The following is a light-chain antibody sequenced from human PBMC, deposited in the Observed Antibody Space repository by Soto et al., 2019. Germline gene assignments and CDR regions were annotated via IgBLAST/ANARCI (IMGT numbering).Light chain of an antibody. CDR2: GAS. V-gene: IGKV3-20*01. Sequence: IALTQSPGNLSIPPGGAATLSCRASLSLSSSYLAWYQQKPGQAPRLLIYGASSRAASIPDRCSGSGSGTVFILTISMLDPDDFAVYYRQHDGSSGTFGQGTKVDIK. CDR1: LSLSSSY. J-gene: IGKJ1*01. CDR3: QHDGSSGT.